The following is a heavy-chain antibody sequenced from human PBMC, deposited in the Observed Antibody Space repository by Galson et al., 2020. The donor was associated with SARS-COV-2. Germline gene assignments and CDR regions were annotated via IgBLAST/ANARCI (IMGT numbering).Heavy chain of an antibody. Sequence: GESLKISCAASGFTVGSSWISWVRRAPGKGLEWVSLIDAAGHPFYADSIKGRFTISRDNSRNIVFLQMNSLRAEDTAVYYCLKEGDTIYADYWGPGTLVTVSS. D-gene: IGHD3-10*01. CDR2: IDAAGHP. CDR3: LKEGDTIYADY. V-gene: IGHV3-53*01. J-gene: IGHJ4*02. CDR1: GFTVGSSW.